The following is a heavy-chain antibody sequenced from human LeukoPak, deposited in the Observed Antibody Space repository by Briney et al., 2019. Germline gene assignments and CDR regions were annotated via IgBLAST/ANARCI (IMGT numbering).Heavy chain of an antibody. CDR2: IKQDGGEK. V-gene: IGHV3-7*05. D-gene: IGHD5-24*01. J-gene: IGHJ5*02. CDR3: ARASNPWLQLT. Sequence: GGSLRLSCAASGFTFSNYWMIWVRQAPGKGLEWVGNIKQDGGEKRYADSVRGRFTISRDNAQTSLYLQMNSLRAEDTAVYYCARASNPWLQLTWGQGTLVTVSS. CDR1: GFTFSNYW.